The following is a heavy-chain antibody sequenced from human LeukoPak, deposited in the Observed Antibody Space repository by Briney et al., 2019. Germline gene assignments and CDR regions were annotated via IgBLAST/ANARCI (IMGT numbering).Heavy chain of an antibody. V-gene: IGHV1-18*01. J-gene: IGHJ4*02. D-gene: IGHD1-26*01. CDR1: GYTFTTYG. CDR2: ISAYNGNT. CDR3: ARDQGGSYGIALGY. Sequence: APVKVSCKASGYTFTTYGITWVRQAPGQGLEWMGWISAYNGNTNYAPKLQGRVTMTTDTSTSTAYMELRSLRSDDTAVYYCARDQGGSYGIALGYWGRGTLVTVSS.